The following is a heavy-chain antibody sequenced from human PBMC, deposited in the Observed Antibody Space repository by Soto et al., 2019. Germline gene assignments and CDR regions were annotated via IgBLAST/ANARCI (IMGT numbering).Heavy chain of an antibody. D-gene: IGHD2-15*01. J-gene: IGHJ3*02. CDR3: AIPPGVVVVAGARRAFDI. V-gene: IGHV1-69*06. CDR1: GGTFSSYA. Sequence: QVQLVQSGAEVKKPGSSVKVSCKASGGTFSSYAISWVRQAPGQGLEWMGGIIPILGTANYAQKFQGRVRISADKSTSTAHMELSSLRSEDTAVYYCAIPPGVVVVAGARRAFDIWGQGTMVTVSS. CDR2: IIPILGTA.